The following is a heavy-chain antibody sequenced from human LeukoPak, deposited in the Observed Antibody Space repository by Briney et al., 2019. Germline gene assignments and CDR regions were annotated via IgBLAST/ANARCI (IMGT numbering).Heavy chain of an antibody. J-gene: IGHJ6*03. Sequence: ASVKVSCKASGYTFTSYDINWVRQATGQVLEWMGWMNPNSGNTGYAQKFQGRVTMTRNTSISTAYMELSSLRSEDTAVYYCARGRGDTAMVRDYYYYMDVWGKGTTVTVSS. CDR2: MNPNSGNT. D-gene: IGHD5-18*01. V-gene: IGHV1-8*01. CDR3: ARGRGDTAMVRDYYYYMDV. CDR1: GYTFTSYD.